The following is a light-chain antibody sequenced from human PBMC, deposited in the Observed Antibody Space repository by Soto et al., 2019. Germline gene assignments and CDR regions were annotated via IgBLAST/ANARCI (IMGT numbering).Light chain of an antibody. J-gene: IGKJ2*01. V-gene: IGKV3-11*01. CDR3: LQFDNSPLYT. CDR2: DAS. Sequence: EIVLTQSPATLSLSPGERATLSCRASQSVSSYLAWYQQKPGQAPRLLIYDASNRATGIPARFSGSGSGTDFTLTISSLEPEDFAVYYCLQFDNSPLYTFGQGTKVEIK. CDR1: QSVSSY.